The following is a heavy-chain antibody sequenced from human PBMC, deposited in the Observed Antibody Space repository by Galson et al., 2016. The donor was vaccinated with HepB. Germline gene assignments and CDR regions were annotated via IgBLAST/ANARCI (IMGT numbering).Heavy chain of an antibody. V-gene: IGHV3-30*18. J-gene: IGHJ6*02. CDR3: AKDAAYDFWSGHVGNYRMDV. Sequence: SLRLSCAGSGFTFSNYGIHWVRQAPGKGLEWVAVISYDGSNKYYADFLKGRFIISRENSKNTLYLQMNSLRADDTAVYYCAKDAAYDFWSGHVGNYRMDVWGQGTTVTVSS. D-gene: IGHD3/OR15-3a*01. CDR2: ISYDGSNK. CDR1: GFTFSNYG.